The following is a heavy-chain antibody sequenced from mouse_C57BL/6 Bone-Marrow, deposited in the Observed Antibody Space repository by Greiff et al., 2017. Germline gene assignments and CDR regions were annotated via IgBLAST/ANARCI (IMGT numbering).Heavy chain of an antibody. Sequence: VQLQQSGAELVRPGASVKLSCTASGFNIKDDYMHWVKQRPEQGLEWIGWIDPENGDTEYASKFQGKATITADTASNTAYLQLSSLTSEATAVYYCTPITTVVGGYFDVWGTGTTVTVSS. V-gene: IGHV14-4*01. CDR3: TPITTVVGGYFDV. CDR1: GFNIKDDY. J-gene: IGHJ1*03. CDR2: IDPENGDT. D-gene: IGHD1-1*01.